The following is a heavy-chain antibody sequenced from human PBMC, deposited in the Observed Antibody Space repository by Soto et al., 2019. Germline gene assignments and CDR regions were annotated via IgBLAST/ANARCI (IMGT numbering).Heavy chain of an antibody. CDR2: ISAYNGNT. J-gene: IGHJ6*02. Sequence: ASVKVSCKASGYTFTSYGISWVRQAPGQGLEWMGWISAYNGNTNYAQKLQGRVTMTTDTSTSTAYMELRSLRSDDTAVYYCARDQKYDFWSGYWSFGMDVWGQGTTVTVSS. V-gene: IGHV1-18*04. CDR1: GYTFTSYG. D-gene: IGHD3-3*01. CDR3: ARDQKYDFWSGYWSFGMDV.